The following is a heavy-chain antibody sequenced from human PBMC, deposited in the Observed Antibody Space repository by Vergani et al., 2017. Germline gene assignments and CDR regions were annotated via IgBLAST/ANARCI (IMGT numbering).Heavy chain of an antibody. Sequence: EVQLLESGGDLVQPGGSLRLSCAASGFTFNHYAMNWVRQAPGKGLEWVSGISGSGGSTYYAGSVKGRFTISRDRSKNTLYLQMNSPSAGDTAVYYCAKANPRNSGYDYLYYYHAMDVWGQGTTVTVSS. D-gene: IGHD5-12*01. CDR3: AKANPRNSGYDYLYYYHAMDV. CDR2: ISGSGGST. J-gene: IGHJ6*02. CDR1: GFTFNHYA. V-gene: IGHV3-23*01.